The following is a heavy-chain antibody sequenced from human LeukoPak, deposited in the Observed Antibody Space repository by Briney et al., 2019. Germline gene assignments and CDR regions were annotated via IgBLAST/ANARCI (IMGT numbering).Heavy chain of an antibody. Sequence: GGSLRLSCAASGFTFSSYDMHWVRQSTGKGLEWVSRIGTSGDTYYPGSVKGRFTISRENAKNSLYLQMNSLRAGDTAVYYCARDRGISYMDVWGKGITVSVSS. CDR3: ARDRGISYMDV. V-gene: IGHV3-13*04. CDR1: GFTFSSYD. D-gene: IGHD3-16*01. CDR2: IGTSGDT. J-gene: IGHJ6*03.